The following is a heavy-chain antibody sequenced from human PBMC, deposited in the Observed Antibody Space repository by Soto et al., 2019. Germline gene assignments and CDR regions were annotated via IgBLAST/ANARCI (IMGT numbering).Heavy chain of an antibody. CDR2: ISGYNGNT. V-gene: IGHV1-18*01. CDR3: AREGQAPYYYYGMDV. CDR1: GYTFTNYG. Sequence: QVQVVQSGDEVKKPGASVKVSCKASGYTFTNYGFSWVRQAPGQGLEWMGWISGYNGNTKYAEKFQGRVTMTTDTSTITAQMELRSLISDDTAVYYCAREGQAPYYYYGMDVWGQGTAVTVSS. J-gene: IGHJ6*02.